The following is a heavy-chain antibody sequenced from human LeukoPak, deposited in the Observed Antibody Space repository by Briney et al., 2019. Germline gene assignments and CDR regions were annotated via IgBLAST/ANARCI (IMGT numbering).Heavy chain of an antibody. CDR3: TRRSLTAPFDN. CDR1: GFTFSTYW. V-gene: IGHV3-74*03. Sequence: PGGSLRLSCAASGFTFSTYWMHWVRQAPGQGLVWVSQINSDGSITTYADSVRGRFTISRDNAKNTLYLQMKSLKAEDTAVYYCTRRSLTAPFDNWGQGTLVTVAS. J-gene: IGHJ4*02. CDR2: INSDGSIT. D-gene: IGHD2-21*02.